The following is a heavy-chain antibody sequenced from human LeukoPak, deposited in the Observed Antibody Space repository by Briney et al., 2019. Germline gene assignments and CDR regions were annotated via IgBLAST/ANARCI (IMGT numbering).Heavy chain of an antibody. CDR1: GVSISSSSYY. D-gene: IGHD3-3*01. CDR3: ARGGARFFY. V-gene: IGHV4-39*01. CDR2: IYYSGST. J-gene: IGHJ4*02. Sequence: SETLSLTCTVSGVSISSSSYYWGWIRQPPGKGLEWIGSIYYSGSTYYNPSLKSRVTISVDTSKNQFSLKLSSVTAADTAVYYCARGGARFFYWGQGTLVTVSS.